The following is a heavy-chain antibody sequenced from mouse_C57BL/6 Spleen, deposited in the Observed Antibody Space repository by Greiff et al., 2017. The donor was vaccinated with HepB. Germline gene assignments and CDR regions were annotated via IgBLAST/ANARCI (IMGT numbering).Heavy chain of an antibody. CDR3: ARGYYGSSYPWFAY. D-gene: IGHD1-1*01. CDR2: LDPSDSYT. CDR1: GYTFTSYW. Sequence: VQLQQSGAELVMPGASVKLSCKASGYTFTSYWMHWVKQRPGQGLEWIGELDPSDSYTNYNQKFKGKSTLTVDKSSSTAYMQLSSLTSEDSAVYYCARGYYGSSYPWFAYWGQGTLVTVSA. J-gene: IGHJ3*01. V-gene: IGHV1-69*01.